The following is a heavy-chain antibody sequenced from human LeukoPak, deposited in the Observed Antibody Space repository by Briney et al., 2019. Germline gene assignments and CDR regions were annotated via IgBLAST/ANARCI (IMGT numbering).Heavy chain of an antibody. CDR1: GGSISSSNW. V-gene: IGHV4-4*02. D-gene: IGHD6-13*01. CDR3: ARDLGIAAAGRGKFDY. CDR2: INHGGST. Sequence: SETLSLTCAVSGGSISSSNWWSWVRQPPGKGLEWIGEINHGGSTNYNPSLKSRVTISVDTSKNQFSLKLSSVTAADTAVYYCARDLGIAAAGRGKFDYWGQGTLVTVSS. J-gene: IGHJ4*02.